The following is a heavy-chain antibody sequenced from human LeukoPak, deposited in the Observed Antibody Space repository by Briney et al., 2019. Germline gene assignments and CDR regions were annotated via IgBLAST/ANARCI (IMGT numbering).Heavy chain of an antibody. J-gene: IGHJ4*02. V-gene: IGHV3-43D*03. CDR3: VKSSTASSGYYDW. CDR1: GFTFDDYA. CDR2: INWDGGWT. Sequence: GGSLRLSCAASGFTFDDYAMHWVRQAPGKSLEWVSLINWDGGWTFYADSVKGRFTISRDNGKNSLFLQLSSLRAEDTALYYCVKSSTASSGYYDWWGQGTPVTVSS. D-gene: IGHD3-22*01.